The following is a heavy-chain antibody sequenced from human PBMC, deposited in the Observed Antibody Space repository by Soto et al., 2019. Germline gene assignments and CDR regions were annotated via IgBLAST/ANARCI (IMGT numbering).Heavy chain of an antibody. CDR2: ISYDGGKK. CDR3: SREGQPAAGTAPHN. D-gene: IGHD6-13*01. CDR1: GFNFSSYA. J-gene: IGHJ4*02. V-gene: IGHV3-30*04. Sequence: GGSLRLSCAASGFNFSSYAMHWVRQAPGKGLVWVSVISYDGGKKYYADSVKGRFTISRDNSKNTLYVEMSSLSAEDTAVYYCSREGQPAAGTAPHNWGQGTLVTVSS.